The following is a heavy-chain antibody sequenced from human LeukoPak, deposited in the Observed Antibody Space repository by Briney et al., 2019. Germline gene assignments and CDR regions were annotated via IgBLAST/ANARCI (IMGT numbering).Heavy chain of an antibody. D-gene: IGHD4-23*01. V-gene: IGHV4-38-2*02. CDR3: ARDTAGNYC. CDR1: GYSISSGYY. CDR2: IYHSGST. J-gene: IGHJ4*02. Sequence: SETLSLTCAVSGYSISSGYYWGWIRQPPGKGLEWIGSIYHSGSTYYNPSLKSRVTVSVDTSKNQFSLKLSSVTAADTAVYYCARDTAGNYCWGQGTLVTVSS.